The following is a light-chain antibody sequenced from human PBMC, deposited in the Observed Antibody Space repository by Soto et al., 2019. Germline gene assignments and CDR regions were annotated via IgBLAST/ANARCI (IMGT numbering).Light chain of an antibody. V-gene: IGKV3-20*01. Sequence: EIVLTQSPGTLSLSPGERATLSCRASQSVSSSYLAWYQQKPGQAPRLLIYGASSRATGIPDRFSGSGSGTDFTLTISRLEPEDFAVYYCQQKETFGQGTKLELK. CDR3: QQKET. CDR2: GAS. CDR1: QSVSSSY. J-gene: IGKJ2*01.